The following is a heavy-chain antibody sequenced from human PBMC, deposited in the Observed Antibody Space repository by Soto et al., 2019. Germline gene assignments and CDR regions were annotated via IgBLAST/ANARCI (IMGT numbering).Heavy chain of an antibody. CDR1: GFTVSSNS. V-gene: IGHV3-53*04. CDR2: IYSGGST. D-gene: IGHD4-4*01. Sequence: EVPLVESGGGLVQPGASLRLSCGASGFTVSSNSMTWVRQAPGKGLEWVSVIYSGGSTSSADSVKGRFTISRHNSKNTLYLQMNSLRAEDTAIYYCARGRGGGSYSPDAFDIWGQGTMVTVSS. CDR3: ARGRGGGSYSPDAFDI. J-gene: IGHJ3*02.